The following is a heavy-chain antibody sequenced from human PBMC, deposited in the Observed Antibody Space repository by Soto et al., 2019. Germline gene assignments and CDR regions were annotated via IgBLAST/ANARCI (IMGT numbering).Heavy chain of an antibody. J-gene: IGHJ2*01. V-gene: IGHV3-23*01. CDR3: AKGVAIAVARIWYFDL. D-gene: IGHD6-19*01. CDR1: GFTFSIYA. CDR2: ISGSGGST. Sequence: GGSLRLSCAASGFTFSIYAMSWFRQAPGKGLEWVSAISGSGGSTYYADSVKGRFTISRDNSKNTLYLQMNSLRAEDTAVYYCAKGVAIAVARIWYFDLWGRGTLVTVSS.